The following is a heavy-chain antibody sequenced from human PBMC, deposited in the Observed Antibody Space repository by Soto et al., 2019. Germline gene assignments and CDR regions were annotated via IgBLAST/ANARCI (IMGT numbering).Heavy chain of an antibody. Sequence: EVQLVESGGGLVQPGGSLRLSCAASGFTFSSYWMSWVRQAPGKGLEWVANIKQDGSEKYYVDSVKGRFTISRDNAKNSLYLQMNSLRAEDTAVYYCARERSCSGGSCSVDYYYMDVWGKGTTVTVSS. CDR3: ARERSCSGGSCSVDYYYMDV. CDR2: IKQDGSEK. V-gene: IGHV3-7*01. J-gene: IGHJ6*03. D-gene: IGHD2-15*01. CDR1: GFTFSSYW.